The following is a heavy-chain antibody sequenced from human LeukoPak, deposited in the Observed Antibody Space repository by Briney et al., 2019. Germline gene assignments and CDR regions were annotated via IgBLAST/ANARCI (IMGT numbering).Heavy chain of an antibody. CDR2: ISGSGGST. J-gene: IGHJ4*02. CDR1: GFTFRSYA. D-gene: IGHD3-16*01. Sequence: GGSLRLSCAASGFTFRSYAMSWVRQAPGKGLEWVSAISGSGGSTYYADSVKGRFTISRDNSKNTLYLQMNSLRAEDTAVYYCANPSFYDYVWGSPSYFDYWGQGTLVTVSS. CDR3: ANPSFYDYVWGSPSYFDY. V-gene: IGHV3-23*01.